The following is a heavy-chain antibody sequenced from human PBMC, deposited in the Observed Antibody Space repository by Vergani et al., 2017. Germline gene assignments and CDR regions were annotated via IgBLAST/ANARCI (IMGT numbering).Heavy chain of an antibody. Sequence: QVQLVESGGGVVQPGRSLRLSCAASGFTFSSYGMHWVRQAPGKGLEWVAVISYDGSNKYYADSVKGRFTISRDNSKNTLYLQMNSLRAEDTAVYYCAREIRGYGDYVSAFDIWGQGTMVTVSS. V-gene: IGHV3-30*03. CDR3: AREIRGYGDYVSAFDI. CDR1: GFTFSSYG. J-gene: IGHJ3*02. D-gene: IGHD4-17*01. CDR2: ISYDGSNK.